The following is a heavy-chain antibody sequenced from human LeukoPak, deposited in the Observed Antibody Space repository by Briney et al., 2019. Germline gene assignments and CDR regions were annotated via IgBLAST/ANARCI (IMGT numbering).Heavy chain of an antibody. J-gene: IGHJ4*02. CDR2: IYWNDDK. CDR1: GFSLSTSGVG. V-gene: IGHV2-5*01. D-gene: IGHD3-3*01. CDR3: PHTLVRITIFGVVIRNQYYFDY. Sequence: SGPTLVNPTQTLTLTCTFSGFSLSTSGVGVGWIRQPPGKALEWLALIYWNDDKRYSPSLKSRLTITKDTSKNQVVLTMTNMDPVDTATYYCPHTLVRITIFGVVIRNQYYFDYWGQGTLVTVSS.